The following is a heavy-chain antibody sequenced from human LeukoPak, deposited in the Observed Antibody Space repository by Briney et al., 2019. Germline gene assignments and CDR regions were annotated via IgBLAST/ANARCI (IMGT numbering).Heavy chain of an antibody. D-gene: IGHD6-19*01. V-gene: IGHV3-23*01. CDR2: ISGSGGST. J-gene: IGHJ4*02. Sequence: GGSLRLSCAASGVAFSDYSRNWVRQAPGKGLEWVSSISGSGGSTYYADSVKGRFTISRDNSKNTLYLQINSLRADDTAVYYCAKDSDRSSSGNTGGNWGQGTLVTVFS. CDR3: AKDSDRSSSGNTGGN. CDR1: GVAFSDYS.